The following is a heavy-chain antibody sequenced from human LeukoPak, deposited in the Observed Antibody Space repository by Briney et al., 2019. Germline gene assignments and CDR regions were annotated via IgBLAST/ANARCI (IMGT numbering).Heavy chain of an antibody. J-gene: IGHJ4*02. CDR1: GFTFSSYA. CDR2: ISGSGGST. V-gene: IGHV3-23*01. CDR3: AKDGNDILTGYHFDY. Sequence: GGSLRLSCAASGFTFSSYAMSWVRQAPGKGLEWVSAISGSGGSTYYADSVKGRFTISRDNSKNTLYLQMNSLRAEDTAVYYCAKDGNDILTGYHFDYWGQGTLVTVSS. D-gene: IGHD3-9*01.